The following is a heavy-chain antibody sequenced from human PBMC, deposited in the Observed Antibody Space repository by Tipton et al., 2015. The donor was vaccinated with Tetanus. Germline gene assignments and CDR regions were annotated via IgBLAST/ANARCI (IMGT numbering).Heavy chain of an antibody. V-gene: IGHV4-31*03. CDR3: ARDQARGARGWNYFGF. CDR2: IYYSGST. J-gene: IGHJ4*02. D-gene: IGHD1-26*01. CDR1: GGSISSGGYY. Sequence: TLSLTCTVSGGSISSGGYYWSWIRQHPGKGLEWIGDIYYSGSTYYNPSLKSRGTISVDTSKNQFSLKLNSVTAADTAVYYCARDQARGARGWNYFGFWGQGTLVTVSS.